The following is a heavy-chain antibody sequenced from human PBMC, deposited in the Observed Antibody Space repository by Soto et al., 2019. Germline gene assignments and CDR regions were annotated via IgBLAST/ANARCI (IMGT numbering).Heavy chain of an antibody. CDR2: IIPIFGTA. D-gene: IGHD3-9*01. CDR1: GGTFSSYA. Sequence: CKASGGTFSSYAISWVRQAPGQGLEWMGGIIPIFGTANYAQKFQGRVTITADESTSTAYMELSSLRSEDTAVYYCARAPRYFDWFCTFDIGGQGKMFTV. J-gene: IGHJ3*02. CDR3: ARAPRYFDWFCTFDI. V-gene: IGHV1-69*01.